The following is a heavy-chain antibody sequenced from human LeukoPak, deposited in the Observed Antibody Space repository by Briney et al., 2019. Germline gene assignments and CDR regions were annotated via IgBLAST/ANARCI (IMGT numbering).Heavy chain of an antibody. V-gene: IGHV5-51*01. CDR3: ARLSVVVAHNWFDP. J-gene: IGHJ5*02. D-gene: IGHD2-15*01. Sequence: GESLKISCKGSGYSFNTYWIGWVRQMPGKGLEWMGIIYPGDSDTRYSPSFQGQVTISADKSISTAYLQWSSLKASDTAMYYCARLSVVVAHNWFDPWGQGTLVTVSS. CDR1: GYSFNTYW. CDR2: IYPGDSDT.